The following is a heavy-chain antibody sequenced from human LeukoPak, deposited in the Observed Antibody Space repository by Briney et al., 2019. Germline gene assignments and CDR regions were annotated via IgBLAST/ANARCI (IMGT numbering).Heavy chain of an antibody. CDR1: RYTFSGHY. J-gene: IGHJ4*02. CDR2: INPNSGGT. Sequence: EASVKVSCKASRYTFSGHYMHWVRQAPGQGLEWMGWINPNSGGTNYAQKFQGRVTMTRDTSISTAYMELSRLRSDDTAVYYCARETPGYCSGGSCSPEPLDYWGQGTLVTVSS. V-gene: IGHV1-2*02. CDR3: ARETPGYCSGGSCSPEPLDY. D-gene: IGHD2-15*01.